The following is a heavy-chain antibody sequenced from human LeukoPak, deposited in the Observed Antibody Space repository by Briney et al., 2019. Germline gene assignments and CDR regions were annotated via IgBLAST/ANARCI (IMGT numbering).Heavy chain of an antibody. CDR3: VREAGYCASVCLKSNWFDP. D-gene: IGHD2-21*02. V-gene: IGHV3-23*01. CDR1: GFPFSNHA. CDR2: ISNGNT. Sequence: GGSLRLSCAASGFPFSNHAMSWVRQPPGKGLEWVSAISNGNTYYADSVRGRFTISRDESKNTVYLQMNSLRVEDTARYYCVREAGYCASVCLKSNWFDPWGQGTLVTVSS. J-gene: IGHJ5*02.